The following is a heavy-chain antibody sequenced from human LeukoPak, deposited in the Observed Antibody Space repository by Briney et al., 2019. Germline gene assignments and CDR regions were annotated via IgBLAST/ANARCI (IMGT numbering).Heavy chain of an antibody. CDR3: ARGLRRGNGYYYDSSGYYYYDY. J-gene: IGHJ4*02. CDR1: GGSFSGYY. CDR2: INHSGST. Sequence: PSETLSLTCAVYGGSFSGYYWSRIRQPPGKGLEWMGEINHSGSTNYNPSLKSRVTISVDTSKNQFSLKLSSVPAADAAVYYCARGLRRGNGYYYDSSGYYYYDYWGQGTLVTVSS. D-gene: IGHD3-22*01. V-gene: IGHV4-34*01.